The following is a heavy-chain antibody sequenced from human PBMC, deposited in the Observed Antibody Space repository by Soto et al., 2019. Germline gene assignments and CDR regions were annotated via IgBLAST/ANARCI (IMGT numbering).Heavy chain of an antibody. J-gene: IGHJ4*02. Sequence: ESGGGLVKPGGSLRLSCAASGFTFSSYSMNWVRQAPGKGLEWVSSISSSSSYIYYADSVKGRFTISRDNAKNSLYLQMNSLRAEDTAVYYCAREEEDYYGSGSYFAYWGQGTLVTVSS. CDR2: ISSSSSYI. CDR3: AREEEDYYGSGSYFAY. CDR1: GFTFSSYS. D-gene: IGHD3-10*01. V-gene: IGHV3-21*01.